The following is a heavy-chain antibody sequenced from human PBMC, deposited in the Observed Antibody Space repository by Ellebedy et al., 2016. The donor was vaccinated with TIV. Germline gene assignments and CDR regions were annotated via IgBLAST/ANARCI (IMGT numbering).Heavy chain of an antibody. D-gene: IGHD1-26*01. V-gene: IGHV3-21*01. CDR2: ISSSSSYI. CDR1: GFTFSSYS. Sequence: GGSLRLXXAASGFTFSSYSMNWVRQAPGKGLEWVSSISSSSSYICYADSVKGRFTISRDNAKNSLYLQMNSLRAEDTAVYYCASVGSGSYYYYYGMDVWGQGTTVTVSS. CDR3: ASVGSGSYYYYYGMDV. J-gene: IGHJ6*02.